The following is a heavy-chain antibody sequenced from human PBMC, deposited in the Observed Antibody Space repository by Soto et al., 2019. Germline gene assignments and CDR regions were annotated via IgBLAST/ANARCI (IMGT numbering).Heavy chain of an antibody. CDR3: AGYYYGMDV. Sequence: GGPLRPPGQPLDSTFRSFAMPGVRQAPGKGLEWVAVISYDGSNKYYADSVKGRFTISRDNSKNTLYLQMNSLRAEDTAVYYCAGYYYGMDVWGQGTTVTVSS. V-gene: IGHV3-30-3*01. CDR2: ISYDGSNK. J-gene: IGHJ6*02. CDR1: DSTFRSFA.